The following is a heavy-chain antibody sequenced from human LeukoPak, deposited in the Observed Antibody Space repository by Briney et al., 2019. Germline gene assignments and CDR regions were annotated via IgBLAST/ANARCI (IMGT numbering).Heavy chain of an antibody. CDR1: GFTFSSYS. V-gene: IGHV3-21*01. CDR3: ARGSVDAFDI. D-gene: IGHD3-10*01. CDR2: LSSSSTYI. Sequence: PGGSLRLSCAASGASGFTFSSYSINWVRQAPGKGLEWVSSLSSSSTYIYYADSVKGRFTISRDNAKNSLYLQMNSLRAEDTAVYYCARGSVDAFDIWGQGTMVTVSS. J-gene: IGHJ3*02.